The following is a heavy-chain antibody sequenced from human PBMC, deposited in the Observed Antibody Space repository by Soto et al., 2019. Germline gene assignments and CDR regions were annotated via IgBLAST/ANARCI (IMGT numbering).Heavy chain of an antibody. CDR1: GDSVSSKSAD. CDR2: TYYRSKWYN. D-gene: IGHD6-19*01. CDR3: ARQWPHFDY. Sequence: PSQTLSLTCVISGDSVSSKSADWNWIRQYPSRDLEWLGRTYYRSKWYNDYTVSVKSRITINPDTSKYQFSLQLNSVTPEDSAVYYCARQWPHFDYWGQGTLVTVSS. J-gene: IGHJ4*02. V-gene: IGHV6-1*01.